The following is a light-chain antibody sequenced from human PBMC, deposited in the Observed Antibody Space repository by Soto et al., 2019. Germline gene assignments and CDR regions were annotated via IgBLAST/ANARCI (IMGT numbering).Light chain of an antibody. CDR2: WAS. CDR1: QSVLYSSNKKNH. V-gene: IGKV4-1*01. J-gene: IGKJ4*01. Sequence: DIVMTQSPDSLAVSLGERATINWKSSQSVLYSSNKKNHLAWYHQKPGQXHKVLIYWASTRDSGVPDRFSGSESGTDGTLTISSLQAEDRAVYYGQQYFSSSVTFGGGTKVDNK. CDR3: QQYFSSSVT.